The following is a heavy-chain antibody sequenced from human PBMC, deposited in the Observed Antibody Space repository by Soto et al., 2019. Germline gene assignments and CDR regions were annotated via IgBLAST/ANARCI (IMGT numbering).Heavy chain of an antibody. D-gene: IGHD1-26*01. Sequence: EVQLVESGGGLVKPGGSLRLSCAASGFTFSSYSMNWVRQAPGKGLEWVSAISSGSSYIYYADSVKGRFTISRDNAKNSLYLQMNIRRAEDAAVYYGARVSLLRVRDYWGQGTLVNVSS. V-gene: IGHV3-21*01. J-gene: IGHJ4*02. CDR3: ARVSLLRVRDY. CDR2: ISSGSSYI. CDR1: GFTFSSYS.